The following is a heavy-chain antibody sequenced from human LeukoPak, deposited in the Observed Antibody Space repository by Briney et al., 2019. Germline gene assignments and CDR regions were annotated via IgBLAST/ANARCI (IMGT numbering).Heavy chain of an antibody. V-gene: IGHV3-23*01. J-gene: IGHJ4*02. CDR2: ISGSGGST. CDR3: AKGSSVTMIVVVITPFDY. CDR1: GFTFSSYA. D-gene: IGHD3-22*01. Sequence: GRSLRLSCAASGFTFSSYAMSWVRQAPGKGLEWVSAISGSGGSTYYADSVKGRFTISRDNSKNTLYLQMNSLRAEDTAVYYCAKGSSVTMIVVVITPFDYWGQGTLVTVSS.